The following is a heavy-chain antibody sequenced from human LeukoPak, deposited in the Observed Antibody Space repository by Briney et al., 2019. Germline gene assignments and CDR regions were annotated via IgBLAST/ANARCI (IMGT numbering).Heavy chain of an antibody. Sequence: PGGSLRLSCAASGFTFSSYWMSWVRQAPGKGLEWVSYISSSGSTIYYADSVKGRFTISRDNAKDSLYLQMNSLRAEDTAVYYCAELGITMIGGVWGKGTTVTISS. D-gene: IGHD3-10*02. CDR3: AELGITMIGGV. CDR2: ISSSGSTI. J-gene: IGHJ6*04. V-gene: IGHV3-48*04. CDR1: GFTFSSYW.